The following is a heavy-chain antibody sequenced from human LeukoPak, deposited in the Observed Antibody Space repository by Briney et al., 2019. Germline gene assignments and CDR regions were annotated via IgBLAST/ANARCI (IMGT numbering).Heavy chain of an antibody. CDR1: GGSISNYY. D-gene: IGHD3-3*01. V-gene: IGHV4-59*01. Sequence: SETLSLTCTVSGGSISNYYWSWLRQPPGKGLEWIGHIFYSGSTNYNPSLKSRVTISVDTSKNQFSLKLTSVTAADTAVYYCARTYYDVFSGLAQIDYWGQGTLVTVSS. CDR2: IFYSGST. J-gene: IGHJ4*02. CDR3: ARTYYDVFSGLAQIDY.